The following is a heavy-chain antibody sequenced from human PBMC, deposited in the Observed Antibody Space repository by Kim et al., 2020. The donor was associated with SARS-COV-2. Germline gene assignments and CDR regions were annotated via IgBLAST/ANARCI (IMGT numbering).Heavy chain of an antibody. J-gene: IGHJ6*02. CDR1: GGSISSYY. V-gene: IGHV4-59*08. CDR2: IYYSGST. CDR3: ARRDPDAQYYDFWSGQWTYGMDV. Sequence: SETLSLTCTVSGGSISSYYWSWIRQPPGKGLEWIGYIYYSGSTNYNPSLKSRVTISVDTSKNQFSLKLSSVTAADTAVYYCARRDPDAQYYDFWSGQWTYGMDVWGQGTTVTVSS. D-gene: IGHD3-3*01.